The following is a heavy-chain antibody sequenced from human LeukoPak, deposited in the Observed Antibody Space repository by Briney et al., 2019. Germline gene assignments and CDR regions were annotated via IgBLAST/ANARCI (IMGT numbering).Heavy chain of an antibody. CDR3: AREVYYYDSSGYSLD. V-gene: IGHV1-69*13. J-gene: IGHJ4*02. CDR1: GGTFSSYA. D-gene: IGHD3-22*01. Sequence: SVKVSCKASGGTFSSYAISWVRQAPGQGLEWMGGIIPIFGTANYAQKFQGRVTITADESTSTAYMELGSLRSEDTAVYYCAREVYYYDSSGYSLDWGQGTLVTVSS. CDR2: IIPIFGTA.